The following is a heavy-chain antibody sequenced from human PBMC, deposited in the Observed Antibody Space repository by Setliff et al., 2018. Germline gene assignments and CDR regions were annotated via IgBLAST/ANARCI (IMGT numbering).Heavy chain of an antibody. Sequence: ASVKVSCKASGYTFTSYGISWVRQAPGQGLEWMGWISAYNGNTNYAQKLQGRVTMTTDTSTSTAYMELRSLRSDDTAVYYCARDRSGAGDYYDSSGYYDYWGRGTLVTVSS. CDR2: ISAYNGNT. D-gene: IGHD3-22*01. V-gene: IGHV1-18*01. CDR1: GYTFTSYG. CDR3: ARDRSGAGDYYDSSGYYDY. J-gene: IGHJ4*02.